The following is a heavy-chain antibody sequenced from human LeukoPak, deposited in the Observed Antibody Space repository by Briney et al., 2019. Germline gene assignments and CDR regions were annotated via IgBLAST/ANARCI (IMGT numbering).Heavy chain of an antibody. J-gene: IGHJ4*02. CDR2: IYSGGST. V-gene: IGHV3-53*01. Sequence: GGSLRLSCAASGFTDRSKYMTWVRQAPGKGLEWVSVIYSGGSTFYADSVRGRFTISRDSSKNTVYLQMSSLRAEDTAVYYCARGRGSYYDTTGGLDYWGQGTLVTVSS. D-gene: IGHD3-22*01. CDR1: GFTDRSKY. CDR3: ARGRGSYYDTTGGLDY.